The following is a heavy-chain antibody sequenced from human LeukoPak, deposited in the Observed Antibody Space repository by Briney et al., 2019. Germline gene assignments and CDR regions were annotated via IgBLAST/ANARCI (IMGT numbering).Heavy chain of an antibody. J-gene: IGHJ4*02. CDR1: GFTFSSFW. CDR3: ARGYTYGSIDY. V-gene: IGHV3-74*03. CDR2: INKDGSSI. Sequence: EGSLSLSCAASGFTFSSFWMHWVRQVPGEGLVWVSRINKDGSSITYADSVKGRFTISRDNAKNTLYLQMNSLRAEDTAVYYCARGYTYGSIDYWGQGTLVTVSS. D-gene: IGHD5-18*01.